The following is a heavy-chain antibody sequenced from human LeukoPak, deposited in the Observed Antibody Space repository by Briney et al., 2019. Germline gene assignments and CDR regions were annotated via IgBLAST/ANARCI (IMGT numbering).Heavy chain of an antibody. Sequence: PGGSLRLSCAASGFTVSDNYMSWVRQAPGKGLEWVSVIYSGGTTYYADSVKGRFTISRDNSKNTLYLQMSGLRAEDTAVYYCARNSFRVNTHYFYGMDVWGQGTTVTVSS. CDR2: IYSGGTT. V-gene: IGHV3-53*01. CDR3: ARNSFRVNTHYFYGMDV. J-gene: IGHJ6*02. CDR1: GFTVSDNY. D-gene: IGHD3-10*01.